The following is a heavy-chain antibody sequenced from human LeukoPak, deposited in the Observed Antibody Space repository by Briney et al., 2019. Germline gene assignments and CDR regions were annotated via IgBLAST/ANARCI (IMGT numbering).Heavy chain of an antibody. V-gene: IGHV3-30*18. D-gene: IGHD7-27*01. CDR3: AKDQSGSGMDV. Sequence: GGSLRLSCAASGFTFSSYSMNWVRQAPGKGREWVAVISYDGSNKYYADSVKGRFTISRDNSKNTLYLQMNSLRAEDTAVYYCAKDQSGSGMDVWGQGTTVTVSS. J-gene: IGHJ6*02. CDR1: GFTFSSYS. CDR2: ISYDGSNK.